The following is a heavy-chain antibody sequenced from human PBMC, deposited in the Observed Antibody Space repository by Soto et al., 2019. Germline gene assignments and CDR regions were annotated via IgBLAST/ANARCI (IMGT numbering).Heavy chain of an antibody. CDR2: IGGKANSYAT. CDR3: SRQGPLFGPVTDFLWYFDV. V-gene: IGHV3-73*02. J-gene: IGHJ2*01. CDR1: GFTFSAFN. Sequence: EMQLVESGGGLVRPGGSLKLSCAASGFTFSAFNVHWVRQASGKGLEWIGHIGGKANSYATTFAASVKGRFTISRDDSKNTAYLQMNSLKTEDTAVYYCSRQGPLFGPVTDFLWYFDVWGRGTPVTVSS. D-gene: IGHD3-3*01.